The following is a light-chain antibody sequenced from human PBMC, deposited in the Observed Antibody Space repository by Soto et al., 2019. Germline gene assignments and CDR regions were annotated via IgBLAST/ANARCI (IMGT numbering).Light chain of an antibody. CDR2: GAA. V-gene: IGKV3-15*01. CDR3: QQFNNWPLT. CDR1: QSVSST. Sequence: EIVMTQSPATLSVSLGETATLSCRASQSVSSTLAWYQQKPGQAPRLLIYGAATRATGIPARFSGSGSGTEFTLTISSLQSEDFAVYYCQQFNNWPLTFGGGTKVEIK. J-gene: IGKJ4*01.